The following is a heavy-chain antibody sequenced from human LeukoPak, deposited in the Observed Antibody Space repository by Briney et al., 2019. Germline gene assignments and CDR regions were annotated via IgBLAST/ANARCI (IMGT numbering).Heavy chain of an antibody. CDR2: INYSGTT. Sequence: SETLSLTCTVSGASISDYYWSWIRQPPGKGLEWIGYINYSGTTNYNPSLKSRVTISVDTSKNQFSLKLSSVTAADTAVYYCARLGERWLQYDYWGQGTLVTVSS. V-gene: IGHV4-59*08. J-gene: IGHJ4*02. CDR3: ARLGERWLQYDY. CDR1: GASISDYY. D-gene: IGHD5-24*01.